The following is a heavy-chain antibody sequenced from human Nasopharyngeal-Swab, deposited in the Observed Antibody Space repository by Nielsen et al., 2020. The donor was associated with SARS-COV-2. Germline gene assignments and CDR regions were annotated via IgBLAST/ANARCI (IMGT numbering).Heavy chain of an antibody. CDR1: GFTFSSYG. CDR3: ARDSCGGDCYLDY. V-gene: IGHV3-33*01. D-gene: IGHD2-21*01. J-gene: IGHJ4*02. CDR2: IWYDGSNK. Sequence: GGSLRLSCAASGFTFSSYGMHWARQAPGKGLEWVAVIWYDGSNKYYADSVKGRFTISRDNSKNTLYLQMNSLRAEDTAVYYCARDSCGGDCYLDYWGQGTLVTVSS.